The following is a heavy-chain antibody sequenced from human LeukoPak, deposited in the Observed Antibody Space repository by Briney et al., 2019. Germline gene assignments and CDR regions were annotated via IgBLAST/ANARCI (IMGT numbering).Heavy chain of an antibody. V-gene: IGHV4-34*12. CDR1: GGSFSGYY. Sequence: SETLSLTCAVYGGSFSGYYWGWIRQPPGKGLEWIGTIFYCESTYYNPSLKSRVTMSVDTSKNPFSLTLSSVTAADTAVYYCARSDKAAAGPFDYWGQGTLVTVSS. D-gene: IGHD6-13*01. CDR2: IFYCEST. J-gene: IGHJ4*02. CDR3: ARSDKAAAGPFDY.